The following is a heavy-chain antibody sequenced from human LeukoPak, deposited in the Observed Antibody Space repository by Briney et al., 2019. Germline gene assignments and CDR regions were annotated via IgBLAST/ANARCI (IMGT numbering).Heavy chain of an antibody. Sequence: GGSLRLSCAASGFTFSSYWMHWVRQAPGKGLVWVSRINSDGSSTTYADPVKGRFTISRDNGKNTLYLQMNSLRAEDTAVYYCARVRAVAGTYAFDIWGQGTMVTVSS. D-gene: IGHD6-19*01. CDR3: ARVRAVAGTYAFDI. V-gene: IGHV3-74*01. CDR1: GFTFSSYW. CDR2: INSDGSST. J-gene: IGHJ3*02.